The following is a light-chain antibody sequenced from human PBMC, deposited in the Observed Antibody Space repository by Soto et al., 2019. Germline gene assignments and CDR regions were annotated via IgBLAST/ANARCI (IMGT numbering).Light chain of an antibody. J-gene: IGLJ1*01. CDR1: TADVANFDL. V-gene: IGLV2-14*02. Sequence: QSVLTQPASVSASPGQSISISCTASTADVANFDLVSWYQQYPDKAPKLLIFEGSHRPSGVSSRFSGSKSGNTASLTISGLQTEDEADYYCSSYTNVFHYVLGNGTKVTV. CDR3: SSYTNVFHYV. CDR2: EGS.